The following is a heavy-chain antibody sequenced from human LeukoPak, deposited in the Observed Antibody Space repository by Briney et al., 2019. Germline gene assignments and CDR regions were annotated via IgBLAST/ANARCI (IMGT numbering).Heavy chain of an antibody. J-gene: IGHJ1*01. D-gene: IGHD3-22*01. Sequence: GGALRLSRAASGFTFSSYSMNWVRQAPGKGREWVSYISSSSSTIYYADSVKGRFTISRDNAKNSLYLQMNSLRAEDTAVYYCARGALPYYDSSGPKLAEYFQHWGQGTLVTVSS. V-gene: IGHV3-48*01. CDR2: ISSSSSTI. CDR3: ARGALPYYDSSGPKLAEYFQH. CDR1: GFTFSSYS.